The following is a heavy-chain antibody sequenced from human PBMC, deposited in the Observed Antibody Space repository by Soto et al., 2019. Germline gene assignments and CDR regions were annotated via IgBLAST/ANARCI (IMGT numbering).Heavy chain of an antibody. CDR1: GFTFNTYA. Sequence: GGSLRLSCAASGFTFNTYAMSWVRQAPGKGLEWVSVISGTGNSAYYADSVKGRFTISRDNSKNTLYLQMNRLRAEDTAVYYCAKEIIVGATPSKDAFDFWGQGTMVTVSS. CDR3: AKEIIVGATPSKDAFDF. V-gene: IGHV3-23*01. J-gene: IGHJ3*01. D-gene: IGHD1-26*01. CDR2: ISGTGNSA.